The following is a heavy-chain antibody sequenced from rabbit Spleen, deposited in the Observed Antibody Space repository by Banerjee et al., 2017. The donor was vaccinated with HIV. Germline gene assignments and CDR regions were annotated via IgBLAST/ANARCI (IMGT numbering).Heavy chain of an antibody. Sequence: QSLEESGGDLVKPGASLPLPCTASGFTIISSYYMCWVRQAPGKGLECIACIYADFSGSTWYASWVNGRFTISKTSSTTVTLQMTSLTAADTATYFCARGSATMTMVITGYYLGLWGPGTLVTVS. J-gene: IGHJ6*01. CDR1: GFTIISSYY. D-gene: IGHD2-1*01. CDR3: ARGSATMTMVITGYYLGL. CDR2: IYADFSGST. V-gene: IGHV1S40*01.